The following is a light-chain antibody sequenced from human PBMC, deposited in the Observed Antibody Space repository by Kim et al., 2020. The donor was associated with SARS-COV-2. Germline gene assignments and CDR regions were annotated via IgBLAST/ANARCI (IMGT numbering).Light chain of an antibody. Sequence: LGQTVRITCQGDSLRSVYGSWYQQKPGQAPILLMYGNRNRPSGIPDRFSASYSGDTTSLTITGAQAEDEAEYYCSSRDRSNSDFYVFGPGTKVTVL. V-gene: IGLV3-19*01. J-gene: IGLJ1*01. CDR3: SSRDRSNSDFYV. CDR2: GNR. CDR1: SLRSVY.